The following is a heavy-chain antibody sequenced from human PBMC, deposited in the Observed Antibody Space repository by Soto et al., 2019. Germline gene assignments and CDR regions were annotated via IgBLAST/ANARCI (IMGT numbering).Heavy chain of an antibody. D-gene: IGHD6-6*01. V-gene: IGHV3-21*01. CDR2: ISSSSSYI. Sequence: GGSLRLSCAASGFTFSSYSMNWVRQAPGKGLEWVSSISSSSSYIYYADSVKGRFTISRDNAKNSLYLQMNSLRAEDTAVYYCARDSKDGEYSSSSPGIIDYWGQGTLVTVSS. CDR3: ARDSKDGEYSSSSPGIIDY. CDR1: GFTFSSYS. J-gene: IGHJ4*02.